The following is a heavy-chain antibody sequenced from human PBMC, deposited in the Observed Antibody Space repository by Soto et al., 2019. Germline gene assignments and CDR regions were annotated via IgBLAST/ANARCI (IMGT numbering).Heavy chain of an antibody. V-gene: IGHV1-2*04. CDR1: GYTFSTYI. CDR3: ARDTGYSSGWFFDY. J-gene: IGHJ4*02. Sequence: ASVKVSCKTSGYTFSTYILYWMRQAPGQRLEWMGWINPNSGGTNYAQKFQGWVTMTRDTSISTAYMELSRLRSDDTAVYYCARDTGYSSGWFFDYWGQGTLVTVSS. D-gene: IGHD6-19*01. CDR2: INPNSGGT.